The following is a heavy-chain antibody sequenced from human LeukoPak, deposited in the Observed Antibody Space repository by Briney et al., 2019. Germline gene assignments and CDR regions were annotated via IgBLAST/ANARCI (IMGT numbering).Heavy chain of an antibody. V-gene: IGHV3-30*18. CDR3: AKMPGDFWSAFYHYFDF. Sequence: GGSLRLSCAASGFSFSSYGMHWVRQAPGKGLEWVALASYDGSNKYYGDSVKGRFTISRDNSKNTLYLQMNSLRAQDTAVYYCAKMPGDFWSAFYHYFDFWGQGTLVTVSS. CDR2: ASYDGSNK. CDR1: GFSFSSYG. D-gene: IGHD3-3*01. J-gene: IGHJ4*02.